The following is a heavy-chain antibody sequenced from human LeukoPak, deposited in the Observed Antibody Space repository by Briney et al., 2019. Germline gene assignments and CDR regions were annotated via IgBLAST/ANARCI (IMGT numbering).Heavy chain of an antibody. CDR3: AKTRSWYYFDY. CDR1: GSTFSNYA. Sequence: GGSLRLSCAASGSTFSNYAMSWVRQAPGKGLEWVSVTSGSGDSTYYAESVKGRFTISRDKSKNTLYLQMNSLRAEDTAVYYCAKTRSWYYFDYWGQGTLVTVSS. J-gene: IGHJ4*02. D-gene: IGHD6-13*01. CDR2: TSGSGDST. V-gene: IGHV3-23*01.